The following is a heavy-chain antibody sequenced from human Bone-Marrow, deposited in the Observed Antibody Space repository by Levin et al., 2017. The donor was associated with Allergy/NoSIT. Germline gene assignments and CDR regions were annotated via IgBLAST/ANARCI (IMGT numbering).Heavy chain of an antibody. J-gene: IGHJ4*02. CDR2: IYYTGSA. V-gene: IGHV4-31*03. CDR1: GGAMTSGGSY. Sequence: PSETLSLTCTVSGGAMTSGGSYWSWVRQHPGKGLEWIGYIYYTGSAYYNPSLKSRASMSVDTSKNQFSLKLASVTAADTALYYCARKDITAGYLDNWGQGTLVTVSS. CDR3: ARKDITAGYLDN. D-gene: IGHD2-21*02.